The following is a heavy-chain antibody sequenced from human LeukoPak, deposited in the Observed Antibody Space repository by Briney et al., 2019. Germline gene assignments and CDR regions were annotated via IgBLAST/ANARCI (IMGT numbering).Heavy chain of an antibody. V-gene: IGHV4-4*09. J-gene: IGHJ4*02. D-gene: IGHD3-22*01. CDR2: IYTTGST. CDR3: ARQGGYFYGKYYFDY. Sequence: PSETLSLTCTVSGGSISTYYWAWIRQPPGKGLEWLGSIYTTGSTNYNPSLKSRVTISIDTSKSQFSLNLGSVAAADTAVYYCARQGGYFYGKYYFDYWGQGALVTVS. CDR1: GGSISTYY.